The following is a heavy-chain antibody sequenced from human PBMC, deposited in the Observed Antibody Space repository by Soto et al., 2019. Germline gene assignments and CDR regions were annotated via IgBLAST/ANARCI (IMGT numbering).Heavy chain of an antibody. V-gene: IGHV1-69*01. CDR3: ATNWGGGLHSEGYNWLDP. D-gene: IGHD7-27*01. J-gene: IGHJ5*02. CDR1: GGTFSAYT. CDR2: ISPIFGTT. Sequence: QVQLVQSGAEVKKPGSSVKISCRASGGTFSAYTLSWVRQAPGQGLAWLGGISPIFGTTKYAQKFQGRVTFTAGESERTAYLELRSLRSDDTAVYYCATNWGGGLHSEGYNWLDPWGQGTRVTVSS.